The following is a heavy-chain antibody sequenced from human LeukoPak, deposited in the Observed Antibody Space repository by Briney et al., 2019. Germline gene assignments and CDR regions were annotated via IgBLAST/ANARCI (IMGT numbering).Heavy chain of an antibody. V-gene: IGHV1-24*01. CDR3: ATVLRYFDWLLPRFDY. D-gene: IGHD3-9*01. CDR1: GYTLTELS. CDR2: FDPEDGET. Sequence: GASVKVSCKVSGYTLTELSMHWVRQAPGKGLEWMGGFDPEDGETIYAQKFQGRVTMTEDTSTDTAYMELSSLRSEDTAVYYCATVLRYFDWLLPRFDYWGQGTLVTVSS. J-gene: IGHJ4*02.